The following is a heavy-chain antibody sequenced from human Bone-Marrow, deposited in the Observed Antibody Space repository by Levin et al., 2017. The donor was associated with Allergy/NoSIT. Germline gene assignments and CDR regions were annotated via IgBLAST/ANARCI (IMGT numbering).Heavy chain of an antibody. CDR2: IDWDDEK. D-gene: IGHD3-22*01. CDR3: ARIRRGSNGYYRLGFDF. CDR1: GFSLSTSGMC. J-gene: IGHJ4*02. Sequence: SGPTLVKPTQTLTLTCAFSGFSLSTSGMCVSWIRQPPGKALEWLALIDWDDEKFYTPSLKSRLTISKDTARNQVVLTMTTMDPVDTATYFCARIRRGSNGYYRLGFDFWGQGALVTVSS. V-gene: IGHV2-70*01.